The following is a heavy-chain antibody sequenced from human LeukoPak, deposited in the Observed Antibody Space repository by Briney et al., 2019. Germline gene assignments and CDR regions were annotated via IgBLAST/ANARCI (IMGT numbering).Heavy chain of an antibody. Sequence: GESLKISWKGSGYSFTNYLIGWVRQMPGKGLEWMGIIYPVDADTRYSPSFQGQVTISAAKSISTAYLQWSSLKASDSAMYYCARRWTYYFAYWGQGTLVTVSS. CDR2: IYPVDADT. V-gene: IGHV5-51*01. CDR1: GYSFTNYL. CDR3: ARRWTYYFAY. D-gene: IGHD3/OR15-3a*01. J-gene: IGHJ4*02.